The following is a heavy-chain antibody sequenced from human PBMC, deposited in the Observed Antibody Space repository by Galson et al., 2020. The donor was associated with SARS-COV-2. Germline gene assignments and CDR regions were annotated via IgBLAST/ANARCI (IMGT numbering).Heavy chain of an antibody. J-gene: IGHJ2*01. Sequence: SQSLSLTCAASGYSVSTTNYWGWVRLAPGKGLEWIGSIYPNGRTYYNPSLESRVTISVDTSRNQFSLTLASVTAADTAFYYCARQGVNMIVLVTVPCWFFDLWGRGTLVTVSS. CDR2: IYPNGRT. V-gene: IGHV4-38-2*01. D-gene: IGHD2-21*02. CDR1: GYSVSTTNY. CDR3: ARQGVNMIVLVTVPCWFFDL.